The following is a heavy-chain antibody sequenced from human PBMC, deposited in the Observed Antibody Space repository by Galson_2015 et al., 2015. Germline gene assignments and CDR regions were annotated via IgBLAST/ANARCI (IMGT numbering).Heavy chain of an antibody. Sequence: SLRLPCAASGFTFSDYHMSWIRQAPGKGLEWVSYISSSAYTIYYADSVKGRFTIPRDNAKNTLYLQMNSLRAEDTAVYYCARDPYTSSPTFDYWGHGTQVTVSS. D-gene: IGHD6-13*01. CDR1: GFTFSDYH. CDR3: ARDPYTSSPTFDY. V-gene: IGHV3-11*01. J-gene: IGHJ4*01. CDR2: ISSSAYTI.